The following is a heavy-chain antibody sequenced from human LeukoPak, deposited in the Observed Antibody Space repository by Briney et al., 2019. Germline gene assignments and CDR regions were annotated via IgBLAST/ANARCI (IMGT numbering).Heavy chain of an antibody. CDR1: GFTFDDYT. CDR2: IKSKTDGGTT. V-gene: IGHV3-15*01. D-gene: IGHD4-17*01. J-gene: IGHJ4*02. Sequence: PGGSLRLSCAASGFTFDDYTMHWVRQAPGKGLEWVGRIKSKTDGGTTDYAAPVKGRFTISRDDSKNTLYLQMNSLKTEDTAVYYCTTEGAYGVSFDYWGQGTLVTVSS. CDR3: TTEGAYGVSFDY.